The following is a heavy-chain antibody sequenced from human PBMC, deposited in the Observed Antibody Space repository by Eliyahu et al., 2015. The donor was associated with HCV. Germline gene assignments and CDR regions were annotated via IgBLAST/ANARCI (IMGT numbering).Heavy chain of an antibody. J-gene: IGHJ4*02. V-gene: IGHV1-69*01. D-gene: IGHD6-19*01. CDR1: GGTFSSYA. CDR2: IIPIFGTA. CDR3: XRAPLPDSSGWYGPGY. Sequence: EVKKPGSSVKVSCKASGGTFSSYAISWVRQAPGQGLEWMGGIIPIFGTANYAQKFQGRVTITADESTSTAYMELSSLRSEDTAVYYCXRAPLPDSSGWYGPGYWGQGTLVTVSS.